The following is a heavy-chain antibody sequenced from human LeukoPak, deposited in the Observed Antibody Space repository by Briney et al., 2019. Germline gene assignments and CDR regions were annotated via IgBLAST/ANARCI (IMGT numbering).Heavy chain of an antibody. Sequence: PGGSLRLSCAASGFTVSSNYMSWVRQAPGKGLEWVSVIYSGGSTYYADSVKGRFTISRDNSKNTLYLQMNSLRAEDTAVYYCARTMGRGPGGHFDYWGQGTLVTVSS. D-gene: IGHD3-10*01. CDR1: GFTVSSNY. CDR2: IYSGGST. J-gene: IGHJ4*02. CDR3: ARTMGRGPGGHFDY. V-gene: IGHV3-53*01.